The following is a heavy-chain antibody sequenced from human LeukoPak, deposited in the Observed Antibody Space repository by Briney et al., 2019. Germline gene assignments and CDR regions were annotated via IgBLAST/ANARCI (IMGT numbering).Heavy chain of an antibody. CDR1: GFTFSSYG. CDR2: IWYDGSNN. CDR3: AGGQDSYEISVLAF. D-gene: IGHD3-22*01. J-gene: IGHJ4*02. V-gene: IGHV3-33*01. Sequence: GGSLRLSCVASGFTFSSYGMHWVRQAPGKGLEWVAVIWYDGSNNYYADSVKGRFTISRDNFNNTLFLQVNSLRAEDTAVYYFAGGQDSYEISVLAFWGQGTRVTV.